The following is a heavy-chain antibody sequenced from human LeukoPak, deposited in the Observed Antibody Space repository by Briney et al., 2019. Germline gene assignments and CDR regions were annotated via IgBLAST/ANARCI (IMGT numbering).Heavy chain of an antibody. Sequence: GGSLRLSCAASGFTFSSYSMNWVRQAPGKGLEWVSYISSSSSTIYYADSVKGRFTISRDNAKNSLYLQMNSLRAEDTAVYYCAREESFGYYGMDVWGQGTTVTVSS. CDR3: AREESFGYYGMDV. CDR2: ISSSSSTI. CDR1: GFTFSSYS. V-gene: IGHV3-48*01. D-gene: IGHD3-10*01. J-gene: IGHJ6*02.